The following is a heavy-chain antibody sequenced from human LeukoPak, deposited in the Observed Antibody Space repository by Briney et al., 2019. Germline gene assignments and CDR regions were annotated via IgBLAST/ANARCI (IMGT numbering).Heavy chain of an antibody. CDR1: GYTFTSYG. CDR3: ARDLTGTTSY. Sequence: GASVKVSCKASGYTFTSYGISWVRQAPGQGLEWMGGIIPIFGTANYAQKFQGRVTITADESTSTAYMELSSLRSEDTAVYYCARDLTGTTSYWGQGTLVTVSS. D-gene: IGHD1-7*01. J-gene: IGHJ4*02. V-gene: IGHV1-69*13. CDR2: IIPIFGTA.